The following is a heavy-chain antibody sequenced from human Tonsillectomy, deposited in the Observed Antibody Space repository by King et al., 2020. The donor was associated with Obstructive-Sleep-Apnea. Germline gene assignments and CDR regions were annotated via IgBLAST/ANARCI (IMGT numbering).Heavy chain of an antibody. CDR2: IYYSGST. Sequence: QLQESGPGLVKPSETLSLTCTVSGGSISSYYWSWIRQPPGKGLEWIGYIYYSGSTNYHPSLQSRVTISVGTSKNQFSLKLSSVTAADTAVYYCARDRPDSSSWYGRFDPWGQGTLVTVSS. CDR3: ARDRPDSSSWYGRFDP. CDR1: GGSISSYY. J-gene: IGHJ5*02. D-gene: IGHD6-13*01. V-gene: IGHV4-59*01.